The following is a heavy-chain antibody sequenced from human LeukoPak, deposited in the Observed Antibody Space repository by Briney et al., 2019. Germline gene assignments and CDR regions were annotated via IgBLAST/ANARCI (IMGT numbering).Heavy chain of an antibody. CDR1: GFSFSNYY. Sequence: GGSLRLSWAASGFSFSNYYMSWVRQASGKGLEWEANIKQDGTQEYYVDSVKGRFTVSRDNAKNSLYLQMNSLRAEDTAVYYCARDVRTYYNILTGYYKSELFDYWGQGTLVTVSS. J-gene: IGHJ4*02. D-gene: IGHD3-9*01. V-gene: IGHV3-7*01. CDR3: ARDVRTYYNILTGYYKSELFDY. CDR2: IKQDGTQE.